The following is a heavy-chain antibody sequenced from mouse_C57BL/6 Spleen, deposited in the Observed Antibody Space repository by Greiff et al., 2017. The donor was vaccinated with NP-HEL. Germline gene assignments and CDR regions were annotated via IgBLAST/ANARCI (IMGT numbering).Heavy chain of an antibody. CDR2: IYPRSGNT. J-gene: IGHJ3*01. D-gene: IGHD1-1*01. CDR3: ASDGNYYGTLFAY. Sequence: QVQLQQSGAELARPGASVKLSCKASGYTFTSYGISWVKQRTGQGLEWIGEIYPRSGNTYYNEKFKGKATLTADKSSSTAYMELRSLTSEDSAVYFWASDGNYYGTLFAYWGQGTLVTVSA. CDR1: GYTFTSYG. V-gene: IGHV1-81*01.